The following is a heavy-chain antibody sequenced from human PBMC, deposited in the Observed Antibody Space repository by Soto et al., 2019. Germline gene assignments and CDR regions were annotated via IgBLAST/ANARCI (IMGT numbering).Heavy chain of an antibody. D-gene: IGHD1-26*01. Sequence: PGGSLRLSCAASGFTFSSYAMHWVRQAPGKGLEWVAVISYDGSNKYYADSVKGRFTISRDNYKNTLYLQMNSLRAEDTAVYYCARDLGGCYLHYYYYGIDVWGQGTTVTVSS. CDR3: ARDLGGCYLHYYYYGIDV. CDR1: GFTFSSYA. J-gene: IGHJ6*01. CDR2: ISYDGSNK. V-gene: IGHV3-30-3*01.